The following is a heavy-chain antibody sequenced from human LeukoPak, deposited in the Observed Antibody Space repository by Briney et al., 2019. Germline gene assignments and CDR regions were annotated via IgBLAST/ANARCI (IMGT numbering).Heavy chain of an antibody. D-gene: IGHD2-2*01. Sequence: PGGSLRLSCAASGFTVSSNYMSWVRQAPGKGLEWVSVIYSGGSTYYADSVKGRFTISRDNSKNTLYLQMNSLRAEDTAVYYCARQYCSSTSCRFDYWGQGTLVTVSS. CDR3: ARQYCSSTSCRFDY. V-gene: IGHV3-53*01. CDR2: IYSGGST. CDR1: GFTVSSNY. J-gene: IGHJ4*02.